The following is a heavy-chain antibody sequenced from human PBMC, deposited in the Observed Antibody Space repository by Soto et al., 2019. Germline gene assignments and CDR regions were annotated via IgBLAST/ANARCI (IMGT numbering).Heavy chain of an antibody. CDR2: IYYSGST. J-gene: IGHJ5*02. CDR1: GGSISSGGYY. Sequence: PSETLSLTCPVSGGSISSGGYYWSWIRQHPGKGLEWIEYIYYSGSTYNPSLKSRVTISVDPSKNQFSLTLSSVTAADTAVYYCARYRVKTTWFDPWGQGTLVTVSS. D-gene: IGHD1-1*01. V-gene: IGHV4-31*03. CDR3: ARYRVKTTWFDP.